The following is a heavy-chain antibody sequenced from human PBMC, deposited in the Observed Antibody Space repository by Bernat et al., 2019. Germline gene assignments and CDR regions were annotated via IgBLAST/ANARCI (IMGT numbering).Heavy chain of an antibody. D-gene: IGHD2-21*02. Sequence: QVQLQESGPGLVKPSETLSLTCTVSGGSISSYYWSWIRQPPGKGLEWIGYIYYSGSTNYNPSLKSRVTISLDTSKNQFSLKLTSVTAADTAVYYCARAPCVGDCYYLHYWGQGTLVTVSS. J-gene: IGHJ4*02. V-gene: IGHV4-59*01. CDR3: ARAPCVGDCYYLHY. CDR1: GGSISSYY. CDR2: IYYSGST.